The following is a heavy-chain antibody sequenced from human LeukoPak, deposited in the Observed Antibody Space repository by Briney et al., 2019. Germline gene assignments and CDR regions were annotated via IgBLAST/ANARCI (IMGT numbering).Heavy chain of an antibody. D-gene: IGHD5-18*01. Sequence: ASVKVSSKASGYTFTSYDINWVRQATGQGLEWMGWMNPNSGNTGYAQKFQGRVTMTRNTSISTAYMELRSLRSDDTAVYCCASSGYSYGYPIRYWGQGTLVTVSS. J-gene: IGHJ4*02. CDR2: MNPNSGNT. V-gene: IGHV1-8*01. CDR1: GYTFTSYD. CDR3: ASSGYSYGYPIRY.